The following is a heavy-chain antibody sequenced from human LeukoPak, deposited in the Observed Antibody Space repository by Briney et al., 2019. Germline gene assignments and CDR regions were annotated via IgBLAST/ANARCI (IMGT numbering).Heavy chain of an antibody. CDR2: ISWNSGSI. Sequence: PGGSLRLSCAASGFTFDDYAMHWVRQAPGKGLEWVSGISWNSGSIGYADSVKGRFTIPRDNAKNSLYLQMNSLRAEDTALYYRAKGYCSSTSCYTAGWFDPWGQGTLVTVSS. CDR1: GFTFDDYA. D-gene: IGHD2-2*02. CDR3: AKGYCSSTSCYTAGWFDP. V-gene: IGHV3-9*01. J-gene: IGHJ5*02.